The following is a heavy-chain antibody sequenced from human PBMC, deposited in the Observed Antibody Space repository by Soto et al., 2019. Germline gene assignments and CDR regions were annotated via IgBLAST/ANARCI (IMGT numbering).Heavy chain of an antibody. CDR2: ISYDGRNK. J-gene: IGHJ3*02. V-gene: IGHV3-30*18. Sequence: PGGSLRLSCAASGFTVSNYGMHWVRQAPGKGLEWVAVISYDGRNKYYADSAKGRFTISRDNSRNTLYLQMNSLRAEDTAVYYCAKAYYDFWNGPSRRSAFDIWGQGTMVTVSS. CDR1: GFTVSNYG. D-gene: IGHD3-3*01. CDR3: AKAYYDFWNGPSRRSAFDI.